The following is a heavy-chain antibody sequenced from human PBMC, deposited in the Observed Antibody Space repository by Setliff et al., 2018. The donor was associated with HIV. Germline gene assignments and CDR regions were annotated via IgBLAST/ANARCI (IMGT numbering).Heavy chain of an antibody. Sequence: LRLSCEASGFSVTDTYMGWVRQAPGKGLEWVTLMYKGGKTYYADFVKGRFTISRDNAKNSLYLQMNSLRAEDTAVYYCARGNIAAGAPFDYWGQGTLVTVSS. D-gene: IGHD6-13*01. V-gene: IGHV3-66*01. J-gene: IGHJ4*02. CDR3: ARGNIAAGAPFDY. CDR1: GFSVTDTY. CDR2: MYKGGKT.